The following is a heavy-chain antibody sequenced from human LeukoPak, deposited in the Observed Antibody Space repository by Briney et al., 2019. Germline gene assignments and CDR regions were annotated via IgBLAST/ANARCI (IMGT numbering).Heavy chain of an antibody. CDR1: GFTFSSYA. CDR3: AKDRTMVRGPEVYYGMDV. J-gene: IGHJ6*02. Sequence: GGSLRLSCAASGFTFSSYAMHWVRQAPGKGLEYVSAISSNGGSTYYANSVKGRFTISRDNSKNTLYLQMGSLRAEDMAVYYCAKDRTMVRGPEVYYGMDVWGQGTTVTVSS. V-gene: IGHV3-64*01. D-gene: IGHD3-10*01. CDR2: ISSNGGST.